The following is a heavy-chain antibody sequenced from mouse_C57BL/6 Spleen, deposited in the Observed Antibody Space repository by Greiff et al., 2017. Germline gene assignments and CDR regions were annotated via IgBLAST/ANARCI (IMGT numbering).Heavy chain of an antibody. CDR3: ARHHWDGKGDWYFDV. CDR2: ISSGGSYT. J-gene: IGHJ1*03. CDR1: GFTFSSYG. D-gene: IGHD1-2*01. Sequence: EVQVVESGGDLVKPGGSLKLSCAASGFTFSSYGMSWVRQTPDKRLEWVATISSGGSYTYYPDSVKGRFTISRDNAKNTLYLQMSSLKSEDTAMYYCARHHWDGKGDWYFDVWGTGTTVTVSS. V-gene: IGHV5-6*01.